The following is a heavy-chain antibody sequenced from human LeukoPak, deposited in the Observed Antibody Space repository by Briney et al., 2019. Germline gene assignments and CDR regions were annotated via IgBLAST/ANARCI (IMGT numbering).Heavy chain of an antibody. CDR3: ARGGPKMATPMDV. CDR2: IDSGESAI. D-gene: IGHD5-24*01. V-gene: IGHV3-48*03. J-gene: IGHJ6*04. CDR1: DFTFATYE. Sequence: PGGSLRLSCVASDFTFATYEMHWVRQAPGKGLEWLAYIDSGESAIYYADSVKGRFTITRDNSKNTLYLQVNSLRAEDTAVYYCARGGPKMATPMDVWGKGTTVTVSS.